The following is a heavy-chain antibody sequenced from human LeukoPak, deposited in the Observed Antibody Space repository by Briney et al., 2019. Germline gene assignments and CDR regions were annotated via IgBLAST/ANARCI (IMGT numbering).Heavy chain of an antibody. D-gene: IGHD6-13*01. CDR1: GGSISSGSYY. Sequence: PSETLSLTCTVSGGSISSGSYYWSWIRQPPGKRLEWIGYIYYSGSANYNPSLKSRVTISVDTSKNQFSLKLSSVTAADTAVYYCARGSGGSSWLRKVWMYFDYWGQGTLVTVSS. V-gene: IGHV4-61*01. J-gene: IGHJ4*02. CDR3: ARGSGGSSWLRKVWMYFDY. CDR2: IYYSGSA.